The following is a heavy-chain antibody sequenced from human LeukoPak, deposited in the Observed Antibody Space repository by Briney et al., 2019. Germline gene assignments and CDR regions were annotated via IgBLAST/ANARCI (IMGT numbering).Heavy chain of an antibody. CDR3: AGIEAPYGFDP. CDR1: GFSFGDYA. CDR2: IAWNSGSI. Sequence: GGSLRLSCAASGFSFGDYATHWVRQAPGKSLEWVSGIAWNSGSIGYADSVKGRFTISRDNAKKSLYLQMNSLRPEDTALYYCAGIEAPYGFDPWGQGTLVTVSS. V-gene: IGHV3-9*01. J-gene: IGHJ5*02. D-gene: IGHD6-13*01.